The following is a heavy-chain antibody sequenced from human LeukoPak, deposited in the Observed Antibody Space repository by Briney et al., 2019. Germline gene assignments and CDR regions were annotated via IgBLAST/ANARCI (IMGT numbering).Heavy chain of an antibody. CDR1: GGSFSGCY. V-gene: IGHV4-59*01. Sequence: PSETLSLTCAVYGGSFSGCYWSWIRQPPGKGLEWIGYIYYSGSTNYNPSLKSRVTISVDTSKNQFSLKLSSVTAADTAVYYCARGKIAEMDYDSSGYYLDWWFDPWGQGTLVTVSS. CDR3: ARGKIAEMDYDSSGYYLDWWFDP. J-gene: IGHJ5*02. D-gene: IGHD3-22*01. CDR2: IYYSGST.